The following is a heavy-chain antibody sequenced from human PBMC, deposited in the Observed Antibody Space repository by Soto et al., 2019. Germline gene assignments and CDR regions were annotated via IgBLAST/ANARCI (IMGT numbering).Heavy chain of an antibody. CDR3: AKAQYSGSEFSLNIDS. V-gene: IGHV3-23*01. CDR2: IGGSGGST. J-gene: IGHJ4*02. Sequence: EVQLLESGGGLVQPGGSLRLSCAASGFTFSSYAMTWVRQAPGKGLEWVPGIGGSGGSTYYADSVKGRFTISRDNSKNTLYRHMNSLRAEETAVYYCAKAQYSGSEFSLNIDSWGLGTLVTVSS. CDR1: GFTFSSYA. D-gene: IGHD5-12*01.